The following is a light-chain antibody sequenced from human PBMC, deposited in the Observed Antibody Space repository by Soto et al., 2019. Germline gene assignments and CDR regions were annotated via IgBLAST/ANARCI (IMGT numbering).Light chain of an antibody. CDR1: QSITTW. V-gene: IGKV1-5*01. CDR2: DAS. CDR3: QQYNDYWT. J-gene: IGKJ1*01. Sequence: DIQMTQSPSTLSASLGERVVITFRASQSITTWLAWYQQKPAKAPKLLIYDASSLESGVPSRFSGSGSGTEFTLTISSLQPDDFATYYCQQYNDYWTFGQGTKVDI.